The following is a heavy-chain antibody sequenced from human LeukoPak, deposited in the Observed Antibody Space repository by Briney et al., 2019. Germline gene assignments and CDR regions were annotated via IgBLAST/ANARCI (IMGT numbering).Heavy chain of an antibody. CDR3: ARDRGAYCGGDCYLGFDY. D-gene: IGHD2-21*02. CDR2: IAGSSGYI. CDR1: AFAFSSYT. V-gene: IGHV3-21*01. Sequence: WSLILSCAASAFAFSSYTMNWVRQAPGKGREWVSSIAGSSGYISYADSVKGRFTISRDNAKKSLYLQMTSLTAEDTAVYYCARDRGAYCGGDCYLGFDYWGRGTLVTVSS. J-gene: IGHJ4*01.